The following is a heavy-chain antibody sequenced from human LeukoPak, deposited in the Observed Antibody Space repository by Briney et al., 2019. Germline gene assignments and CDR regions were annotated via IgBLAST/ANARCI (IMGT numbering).Heavy chain of an antibody. CDR3: AKYFASGSYYKLPH. D-gene: IGHD3-10*01. V-gene: IGHV3-23*01. Sequence: AGGFLRLSCAASGFTFSSYAMSWVRQAPGKGLEWVSSISGSGAYTYYEDSVKGRFTISRDNSKNTLYLQMNSLRAEDTAVYYCAKYFASGSYYKLPHWGQGTLVTVSS. J-gene: IGHJ1*01. CDR1: GFTFSSYA. CDR2: ISGSGAYT.